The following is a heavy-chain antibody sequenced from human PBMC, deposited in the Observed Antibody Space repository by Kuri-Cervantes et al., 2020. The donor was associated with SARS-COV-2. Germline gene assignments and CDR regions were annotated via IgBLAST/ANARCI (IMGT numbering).Heavy chain of an antibody. V-gene: IGHV3-7*01. CDR1: GFIFSNFW. J-gene: IGHJ4*02. Sequence: GESLKISCAGSGFIFSNFWMSWFRQAPGKGLEWVAKIKEDGSEKYYVDSVKGRFTISRDNAKNSLYLQMNSLRAEDTAVYYCVRDGDHWNFDYWGQGTLVTVSS. CDR2: IKEDGSEK. D-gene: IGHD1-1*01. CDR3: VRDGDHWNFDY.